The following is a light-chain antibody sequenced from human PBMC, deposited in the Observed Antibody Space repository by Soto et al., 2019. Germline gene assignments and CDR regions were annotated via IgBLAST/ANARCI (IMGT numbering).Light chain of an antibody. CDR3: LLYYGGAQGLV. Sequence: QAVVTQPPSVSGAPGQRVTISCTGSSSNIGAGYDVHWYQQLPGTAPKLLIYGNSNRPSGVPDRFSGSKSGTSASLAITGLQPEDEAEYYCLLYYGGAQGLVFGGGTKLTVL. CDR1: SSNIGAGYD. CDR2: GNS. J-gene: IGLJ2*01. V-gene: IGLV1-40*01.